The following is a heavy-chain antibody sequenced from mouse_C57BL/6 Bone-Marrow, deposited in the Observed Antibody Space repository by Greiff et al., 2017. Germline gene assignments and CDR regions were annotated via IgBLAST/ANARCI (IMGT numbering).Heavy chain of an antibody. D-gene: IGHD2-12*01. J-gene: IGHJ2*01. V-gene: IGHV1-64*01. CDR1: GYTFTSYC. CDR2: IHSNSGST. CDR3: ARERRGRSDGLDY. Sequence: QVQLQQPGAELVKPGASLKLSCKASGYTFTSYCMHWVKQMPGQGLEWIGLIHSNSGSTNYNEKFKRKATLTVDKSSSTAYMQLSSLTSEDSAVYYCARERRGRSDGLDYWGQGTTLTVSS.